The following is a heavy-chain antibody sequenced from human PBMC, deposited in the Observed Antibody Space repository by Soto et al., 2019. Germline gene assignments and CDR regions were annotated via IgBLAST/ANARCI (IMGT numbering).Heavy chain of an antibody. V-gene: IGHV1-8*01. CDR2: VNPNSGNT. CDR3: ARARGSADDY. J-gene: IGHJ4*02. CDR1: GYTFSSYD. Sequence: QVQLLQSGAEVKKPGASVKVSCKASGYTFSSYDINWVRQATGQGLEWMGWVNPNSGNTDYAQKFQGRVTMTTDTSTSTAFMELTSLRSEDTAIYYCARARGSADDYWGQGTRVTVSS. D-gene: IGHD3-10*01.